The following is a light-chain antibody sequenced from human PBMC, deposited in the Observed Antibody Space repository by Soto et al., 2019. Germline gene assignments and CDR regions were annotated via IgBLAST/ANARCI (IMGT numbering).Light chain of an antibody. J-gene: IGLJ3*02. CDR3: QSYDTSPSGSV. CDR1: SSNIGAAYY. Sequence: QSVLTQPPSVSGAPGQRVTISCTGSSSNIGAAYYVHWYQQLPGTAPKLLIYGNSNRPSGVPDRFSGSKSGTSASLAITGLQAEDEAAYYCQSYDTSPSGSVFGGGTKLTVL. CDR2: GNS. V-gene: IGLV1-40*01.